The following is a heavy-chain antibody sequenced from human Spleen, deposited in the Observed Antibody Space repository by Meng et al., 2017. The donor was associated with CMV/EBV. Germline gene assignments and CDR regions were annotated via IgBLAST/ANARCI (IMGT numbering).Heavy chain of an antibody. CDR3: ARDAHSGSSWPFDY. Sequence: ASGYTFTSYGISWVRQAPGQGLEWVGWISAYNGNTNYAQKLQGRVTMTTDTSTSTAYMELRSLRSDDTAVYYCARDAHSGSSWPFDYWGQGTLVTVSS. CDR2: ISAYNGNT. V-gene: IGHV1-18*01. D-gene: IGHD1-26*01. CDR1: GYTFTSYG. J-gene: IGHJ4*02.